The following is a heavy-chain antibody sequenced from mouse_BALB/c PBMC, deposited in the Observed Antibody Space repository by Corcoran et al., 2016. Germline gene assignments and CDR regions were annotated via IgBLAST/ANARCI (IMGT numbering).Heavy chain of an antibody. CDR3: ARDGYYPYWYCDV. CDR2: INPYNDGT. Sequence: EVQLQQSGPELVKPGASVKMSCKASGYTFTSYVMHWVKQKPGQGLEWIGYINPYNDGTKYNEKFKGKATLTSDKSSSTAYMELSSLTSEDSAVYYCARDGYYPYWYCDVWGAGTTVTVSS. J-gene: IGHJ1*01. D-gene: IGHD2-3*01. CDR1: GYTFTSYV. V-gene: IGHV1S136*01.